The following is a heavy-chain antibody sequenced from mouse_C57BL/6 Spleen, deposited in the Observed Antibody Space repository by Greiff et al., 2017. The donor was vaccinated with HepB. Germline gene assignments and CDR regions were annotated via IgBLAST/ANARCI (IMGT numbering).Heavy chain of an antibody. J-gene: IGHJ3*01. D-gene: IGHD1-1*01. CDR2: IDPNSGGT. Sequence: QVQLKQSGAELVKPGASVKLSCKASGYTFTSYWMHWVKQRPGRGLEWIGRIDPNSGGTKYNEKFKSKATLTVDKPSSTAYMQLSSLTSEDSAVYDCARGDYGSSQAWFAYWGQGTLVTVAA. V-gene: IGHV1-72*01. CDR1: GYTFTSYW. CDR3: ARGDYGSSQAWFAY.